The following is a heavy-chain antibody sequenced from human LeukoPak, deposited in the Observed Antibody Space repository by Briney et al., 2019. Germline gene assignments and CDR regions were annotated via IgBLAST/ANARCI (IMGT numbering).Heavy chain of an antibody. CDR3: ARGRGNAWLLDY. CDR2: MSNSGAT. V-gene: IGHV4-59*01. Sequence: SETLSLTCTVSGGSIGEYYLTWIRQPPGKGLEWIGYMSNSGATTYNPSLRSRATMSVDTSKNQFSLRLTSVTAADTAVYYCARGRGNAWLLDYWGQGTLVTVSS. D-gene: IGHD5-12*01. CDR1: GGSIGEYY. J-gene: IGHJ4*02.